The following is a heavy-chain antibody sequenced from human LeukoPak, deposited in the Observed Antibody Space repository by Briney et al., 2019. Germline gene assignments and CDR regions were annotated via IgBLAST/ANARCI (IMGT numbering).Heavy chain of an antibody. CDR2: MNSDGSTI. D-gene: IGHD2/OR15-2a*01. CDR3: ATAGYYRFDS. V-gene: IGHV3-74*01. CDR1: GFAFGTSW. J-gene: IGHJ4*02. Sequence: GGSLRLSCAASGFAFGTSWMHWVRQTPGKGLVWVSRMNSDGSTINYADSVKGRFTISRDNARNTLYLQINSLRAEDTAVYYCATAGYYRFDSWGQGTLVTVSS.